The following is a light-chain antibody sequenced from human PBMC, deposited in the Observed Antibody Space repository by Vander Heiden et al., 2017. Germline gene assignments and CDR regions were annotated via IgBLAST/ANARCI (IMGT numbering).Light chain of an antibody. J-gene: IGKJ2*02. CDR3: QWYNGDSAST. CDR2: KAS. CDR1: QTISDW. Sequence: DIQMTQSPSTLSASIGDRVSITCRASQTISDWLAWYQQKPGKAPKLLIYKASTLESGVPSRFSGSGFGTEFTLTISSRQPDDIAPYYCQWYNGDSASTFGLGTKLEIK. V-gene: IGKV1-5*03.